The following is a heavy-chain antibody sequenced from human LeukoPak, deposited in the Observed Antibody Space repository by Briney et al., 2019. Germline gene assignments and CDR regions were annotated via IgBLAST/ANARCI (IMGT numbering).Heavy chain of an antibody. J-gene: IGHJ5*02. D-gene: IGHD3-16*02. CDR1: GYSFTSHY. CDR2: INPSGSST. CDR3: ARDNSVGDIAWWFDP. V-gene: IGHV1-46*01. Sequence: ASVKVPCKASGYSFTSHYMHWVRQAPGQGLEWMGLINPSGSSTLYAQKFQGRVTMTRDMSTTTDYMELSSLRSEDTAVYYCARDNSVGDIAWWFDPWGQGTLVTVSS.